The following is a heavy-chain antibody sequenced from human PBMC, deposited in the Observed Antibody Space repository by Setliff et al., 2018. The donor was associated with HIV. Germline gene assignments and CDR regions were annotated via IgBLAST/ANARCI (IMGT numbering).Heavy chain of an antibody. V-gene: IGHV4-39*07. D-gene: IGHD5-12*01. CDR3: ARGLVVVTDSDYDTNYYYYYYMDV. Sequence: SETLSLTCTVSGGSISSSSHYWGWIRQPPGKGLEWIGSIYFSGSTYYNPSLKSRVTISIDTSKNQFSLKLSSVTAADTAVYYCARGLVVVTDSDYDTNYYYYYYMDVWGKGTTVTVSS. CDR1: GGSISSSSHY. CDR2: IYFSGST. J-gene: IGHJ6*03.